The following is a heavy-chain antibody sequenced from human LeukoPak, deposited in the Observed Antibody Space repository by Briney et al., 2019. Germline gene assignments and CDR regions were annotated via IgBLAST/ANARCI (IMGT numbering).Heavy chain of an antibody. D-gene: IGHD3-3*01. CDR1: GYTFTSYY. J-gene: IGHJ6*03. CDR3: AREYYDFWSGYYLDYYYYMDV. V-gene: IGHV1-46*01. CDR2: INPSGGST. Sequence: ASVKVSCKASGYTFTSYYMHWVRQAPGQGLEWMGIINPSGGSTSYAQKFQGRVTMTRDMSTSTVYMELSSLRSEDTAVYYCAREYYDFWSGYYLDYYYYMDVWGKGTTVTVSS.